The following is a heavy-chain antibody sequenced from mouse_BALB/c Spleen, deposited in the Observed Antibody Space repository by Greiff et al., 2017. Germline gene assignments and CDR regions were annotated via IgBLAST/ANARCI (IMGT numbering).Heavy chain of an antibody. V-gene: IGHV3-2*02. D-gene: IGHD2-1*01. Sequence: VQLKESGPGLVKPSQSLSLTCTVTGYSITSDYAWNWIRQFPGNKLEWMGYISYSGSTSYNPSLKSRISITRDTSKNQFFLQLNSVTTEDTATYYCASVYGNYYAMDYWGQGTSVTVSS. CDR1: GYSITSDYA. CDR2: ISYSGST. J-gene: IGHJ4*01. CDR3: ASVYGNYYAMDY.